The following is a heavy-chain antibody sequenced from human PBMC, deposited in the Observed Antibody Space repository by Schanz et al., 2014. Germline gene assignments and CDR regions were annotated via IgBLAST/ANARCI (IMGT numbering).Heavy chain of an antibody. CDR2: ISSSSMYI. D-gene: IGHD6-19*01. CDR3: VRDKKGFVAVAGRAPFDY. J-gene: IGHJ4*02. V-gene: IGHV3-21*01. Sequence: EVHLLESGGGVVQPGRSLRLSCAASGFTFSRYAMHWVRQAPGKGLEWVSSISSSSMYIYQADSMRGRFTISRDNAKNSLYLQVNNLSAEDTAVYYCVRDKKGFVAVAGRAPFDYWGQGTLVTVSS. CDR1: GFTFSRYA.